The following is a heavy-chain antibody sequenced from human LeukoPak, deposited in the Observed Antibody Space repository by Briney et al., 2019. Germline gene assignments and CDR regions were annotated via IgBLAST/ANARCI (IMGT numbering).Heavy chain of an antibody. Sequence: ASVTVSCKASGYTFTSYYMHWVRQAPGQGLEWMGLINPSGGSTSYAQKFQGRVTMTRDTSTSTVYMELSSLRSEDTAVYYCARECPDILTGYYAVFGMDVWGRGTTVTVSS. CDR3: ARECPDILTGYYAVFGMDV. V-gene: IGHV1-46*01. J-gene: IGHJ6*02. CDR2: INPSGGST. D-gene: IGHD3-9*01. CDR1: GYTFTSYY.